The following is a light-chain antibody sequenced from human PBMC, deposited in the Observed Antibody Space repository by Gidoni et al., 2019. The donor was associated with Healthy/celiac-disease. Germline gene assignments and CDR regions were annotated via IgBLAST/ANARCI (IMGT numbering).Light chain of an antibody. J-gene: IGLJ3*02. CDR2: RNN. CDR3: AAWDDSLSGKV. Sequence: GTPGQRVTISCSGSSSNIGSNYVYWYQQLPGTAPKLLIYRNNQRPSGVPDRFSGSKSGTSASLAISGLRSEDEADYYCAAWDDSLSGKVFGGGTKLTGL. V-gene: IGLV1-47*01. CDR1: SSNIGSNY.